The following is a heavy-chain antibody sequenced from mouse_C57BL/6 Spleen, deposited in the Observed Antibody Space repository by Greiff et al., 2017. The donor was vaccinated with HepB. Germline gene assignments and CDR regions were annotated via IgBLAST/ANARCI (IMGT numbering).Heavy chain of an antibody. D-gene: IGHD4-1*01. Sequence: VQLQQSGPGLVQPSQSLSITCTVSGFSLTSYGVHWVRQSPGKGLEWLGVIWSGGSTDYNAAFIYRLSISKDNSKSQVFFKMNSLQADDTAIYYCARSANWDPLYAMDYWGQGTSVTVSS. J-gene: IGHJ4*01. CDR2: IWSGGST. CDR1: GFSLTSYG. CDR3: ARSANWDPLYAMDY. V-gene: IGHV2-2*01.